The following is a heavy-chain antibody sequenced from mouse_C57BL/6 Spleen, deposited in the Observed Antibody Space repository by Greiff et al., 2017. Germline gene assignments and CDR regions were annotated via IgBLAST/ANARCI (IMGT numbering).Heavy chain of an antibody. Sequence: EVQLVESGGGLVKPGGSLKLSCAASGFTFSSYAMSWVRQTPEKRLEWVATISDGGSYTYYPDNVKGRFTISRDNAKNNLYLQKSHLKSEDTAMYYCARKSYGSSYEYCDVWGTGTTVTVSS. J-gene: IGHJ1*03. CDR3: ARKSYGSSYEYCDV. V-gene: IGHV5-4*01. CDR2: ISDGGSYT. D-gene: IGHD1-1*01. CDR1: GFTFSSYA.